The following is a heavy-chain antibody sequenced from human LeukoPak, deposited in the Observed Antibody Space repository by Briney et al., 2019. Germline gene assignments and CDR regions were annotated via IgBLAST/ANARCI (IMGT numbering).Heavy chain of an antibody. V-gene: IGHV1-18*04. J-gene: IGHJ4*02. CDR1: GYTFTTYG. CDR3: ARAEQWLPRGVDY. CDR2: ISTYNGNT. D-gene: IGHD6-19*01. Sequence: GASVKVSCKASGYTFTTYGISWVRQAPGQGLEWMGWISTYNGNTNYAQKLRGRLTMTTDTSTSTAYMELRSLRSDDTAVYYCARAEQWLPRGVDYWGQGTLVTVSS.